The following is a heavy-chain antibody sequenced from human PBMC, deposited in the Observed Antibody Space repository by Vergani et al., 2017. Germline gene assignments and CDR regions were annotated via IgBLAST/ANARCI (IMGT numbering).Heavy chain of an antibody. CDR1: GGSFSGYY. CDR2: INHSGST. J-gene: IGHJ4*02. V-gene: IGHV4-34*01. Sequence: QVQLQQWGAGLLKPSETLSLTCAVYGGSFSGYYWSWIRQPPGKGLEWIGEINHSGSTNYNPSLKSRVTISVDTSKNQFSLKLSSVTAADTAVYYCARGRITMVRGVTDWGQGTLVTVSS. D-gene: IGHD3-10*01. CDR3: ARGRITMVRGVTD.